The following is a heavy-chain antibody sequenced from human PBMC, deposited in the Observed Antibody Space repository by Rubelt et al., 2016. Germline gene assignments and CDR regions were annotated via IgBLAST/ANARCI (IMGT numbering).Heavy chain of an antibody. CDR1: GYTFTSYG. V-gene: IGHV1-18*01. CDR3: ARDLPPFRRYNWNFPLDY. CDR2: ISAYNGNT. J-gene: IGHJ4*02. Sequence: QVQLVQSGAEVKKPGASVKVSCKASGYTFTSYGISWVRQAPGQGLEWMGWISAYNGNTNYAHKLQGRVTRTTDTSTSTAYMELRSLRSDDTAVYYCARDLPPFRRYNWNFPLDYWGQGTLVTVSS. D-gene: IGHD1-7*01.